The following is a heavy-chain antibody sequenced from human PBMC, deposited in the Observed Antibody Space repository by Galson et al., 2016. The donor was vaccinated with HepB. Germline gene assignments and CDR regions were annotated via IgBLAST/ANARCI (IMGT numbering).Heavy chain of an antibody. CDR2: IWYDGSDK. V-gene: IGHV3-33*01. J-gene: IGHJ6*03. D-gene: IGHD4-23*01. CDR3: ARDRISHGGDSVYFYMDV. CDR1: GFTFSNYV. Sequence: SLRLSCAASGFTFSNYVIHWVRQAPGKGLEWVAVIWYDGSDKYFVDSVKGRFTISRDNSKNTVHLQMNTLRVEDTAVYYCARDRISHGGDSVYFYMDVWGKGTTVTVSS.